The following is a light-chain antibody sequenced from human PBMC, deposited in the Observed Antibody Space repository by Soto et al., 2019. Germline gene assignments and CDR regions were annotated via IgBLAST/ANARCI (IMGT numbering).Light chain of an antibody. CDR3: QQRSNWPPLN. CDR1: QSVSSY. V-gene: IGKV3-11*01. CDR2: DAS. Sequence: VCLAREERTTLWCRDSQSVSSYLAWYQQKPGQAPRLLIYDASNRATGIPARFSGSGSGTDFTLTICSLEPEDFAVYCCQQRSNWPPLNFGGGTKVDIK. J-gene: IGKJ4*01.